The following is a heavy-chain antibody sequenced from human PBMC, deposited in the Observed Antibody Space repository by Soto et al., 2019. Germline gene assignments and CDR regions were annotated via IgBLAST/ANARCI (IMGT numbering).Heavy chain of an antibody. CDR3: ARHAASGSYHTDFDY. CDR2: IHYSGST. J-gene: IGHJ4*02. D-gene: IGHD3-10*01. CDR1: GGSISSSSHY. V-gene: IGHV4-39*01. Sequence: ETLSLTCTVSGGSISSSSHYWGWIRQPPTKGLEWIGSIHYSGSTYYSPSLKSRVTISVDTSKNQFSLKLSSVTAADTAVYYCARHAASGSYHTDFDYWGQGSLVTVSS.